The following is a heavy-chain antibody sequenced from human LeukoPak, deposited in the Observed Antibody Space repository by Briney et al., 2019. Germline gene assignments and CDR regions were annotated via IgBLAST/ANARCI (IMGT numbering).Heavy chain of an antibody. D-gene: IGHD2-2*01. Sequence: SETLSLTCDVSGGSISSGLYSWSWIRQPLGKGLEWIGYIYHTGSTYYNPSLKSRVTITVDTSKNQFSLRLSSVTAADTAVYYCARLQYCSGTSCYWFDPWGQGTLVTVSS. V-gene: IGHV4-30-2*01. CDR2: IYHTGST. J-gene: IGHJ5*02. CDR3: ARLQYCSGTSCYWFDP. CDR1: GGSISSGLYS.